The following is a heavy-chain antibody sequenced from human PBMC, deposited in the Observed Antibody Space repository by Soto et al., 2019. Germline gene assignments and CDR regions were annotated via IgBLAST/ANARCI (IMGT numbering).Heavy chain of an antibody. J-gene: IGHJ6*02. CDR2: IYPRGGTT. V-gene: IGHV1-46*01. Sequence: ASVKVSCKASGYNFTSHYIHWVRQAPGQGLESMGIIYPRGGTTIYAQKFQGRFTMTRDTSTHTFYMELSSLRSEDTAMYYCARVGYSSTGTTFHYHGLDVWGQGTTVTVSS. CDR1: GYNFTSHY. D-gene: IGHD3-22*01. CDR3: ARVGYSSTGTTFHYHGLDV.